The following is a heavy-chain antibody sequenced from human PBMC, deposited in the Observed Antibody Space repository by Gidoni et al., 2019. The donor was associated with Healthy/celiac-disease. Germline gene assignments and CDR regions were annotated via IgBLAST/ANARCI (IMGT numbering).Heavy chain of an antibody. CDR2: MNPNSGNT. CDR3: ARGRAEGIWSGYYYYGRPYYYGMDV. D-gene: IGHD3-3*01. CDR1: GYTFTSYD. J-gene: IGHJ6*02. V-gene: IGHV1-8*01. Sequence: QVQLVQSGAEVKKPGASVKVSCKASGYTFTSYDINWVRQATGQGLEWMGWMNPNSGNTGYAQKFQGRVTMTRNTSISTAYMELSSLRSEDTAVYYCARGRAEGIWSGYYYYGRPYYYGMDVWGQGTTVTVSS.